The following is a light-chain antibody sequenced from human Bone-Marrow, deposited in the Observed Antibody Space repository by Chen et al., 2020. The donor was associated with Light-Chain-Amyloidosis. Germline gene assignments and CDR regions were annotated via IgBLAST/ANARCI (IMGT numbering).Light chain of an antibody. Sequence: QSALTQPASVSGFPGQPITISCTGTSSDVGGDNHFSWYQQHPDKAPKLMIYEVTNRPSWVPDRFSGSKSDNTASLTISGLQAEDEADYFCSSYTITDTLVFGSGTRVTVL. CDR2: EVT. J-gene: IGLJ1*01. V-gene: IGLV2-14*01. CDR3: SSYTITDTLV. CDR1: SSDVGGDNH.